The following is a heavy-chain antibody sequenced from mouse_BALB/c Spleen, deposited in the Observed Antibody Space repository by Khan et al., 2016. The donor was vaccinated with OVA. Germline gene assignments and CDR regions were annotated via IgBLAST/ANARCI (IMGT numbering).Heavy chain of an antibody. CDR3: ARKDCDKYDPFHY. CDR2: INYSGNT. J-gene: IGHJ3*01. Sequence: VQLQQSGPGLVKPSQSLSLTCTVTGYSITSEYAWNWIRQFPGNKLEWMGYINYSGNTSYNPSLKSRISITRDTSKNQFFLQLNSVTTEDTATYYRARKDCDKYDPFHYWGQGTMVTVSA. D-gene: IGHD2-14*01. CDR1: GYSITSEYA. V-gene: IGHV3-2*02.